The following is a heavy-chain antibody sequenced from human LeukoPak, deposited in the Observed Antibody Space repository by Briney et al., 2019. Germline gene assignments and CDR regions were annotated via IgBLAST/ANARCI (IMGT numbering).Heavy chain of an antibody. CDR2: TSSSGSTI. CDR1: GFTFSDYY. V-gene: IGHV3-11*01. CDR3: ARVGIQLWFPYYFDY. J-gene: IGHJ4*02. D-gene: IGHD5-18*01. Sequence: GGSLRLSCAASGFTFSDYYMSWIRQAPGKGLEWVSYTSSSGSTIYYADSVKGRFTISRDNAKNSLYLQMNSLRAEDTAVYYCARVGIQLWFPYYFDYWGQGTLVTVSS.